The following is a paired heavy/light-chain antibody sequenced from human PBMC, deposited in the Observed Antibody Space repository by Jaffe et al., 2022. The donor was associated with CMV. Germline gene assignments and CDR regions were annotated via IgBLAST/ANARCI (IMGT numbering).Light chain of an antibody. CDR3: QSYDNSLSGSGV. V-gene: IGLV1-40*01. CDR2: GND. Sequence: QSVLTQPPSVSGAPGQRVTISCTGSSSNIGAGYDVHWYQQLPGTAPKLLISGNDNRPSGVPDRFSGSKSGTSASLAITGLQAEDEAQYYCQSYDNSLSGSGVFGTGTTVTVL. J-gene: IGLJ1*01. CDR1: SSNIGAGYD.
Heavy chain of an antibody. CDR2: IYSGGRT. CDR1: GFIVSNNY. D-gene: IGHD3-16*01. CDR3: ARENEGGALDV. Sequence: VQLVESGGGLIQPGGSLRISCAASGFIVSNNYMTWVRQAPGKGLEWVSIIYSGGRTYYADSVKGRFTISRDKSTNTLYLQMNSLRGEDTAVYYCARENEGGALDVWGQGAMVTVSS. V-gene: IGHV3-53*01. J-gene: IGHJ3*01.